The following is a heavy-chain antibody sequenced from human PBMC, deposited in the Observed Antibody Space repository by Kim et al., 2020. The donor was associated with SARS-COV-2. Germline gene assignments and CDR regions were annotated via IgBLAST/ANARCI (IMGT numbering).Heavy chain of an antibody. Sequence: SETLSLTCTVSGGSISSSSYYWGWIRQPPGKGLEWIGSIYYSGSTYYNPSLKSRVTISVDTSKNQFSLKLSSVTAADTAVYYCARQKARTNYGDYGVDYWGQGTLVTVSS. CDR3: ARQKARTNYGDYGVDY. J-gene: IGHJ4*02. CDR1: GGSISSSSYY. V-gene: IGHV4-39*01. CDR2: IYYSGST. D-gene: IGHD4-17*01.